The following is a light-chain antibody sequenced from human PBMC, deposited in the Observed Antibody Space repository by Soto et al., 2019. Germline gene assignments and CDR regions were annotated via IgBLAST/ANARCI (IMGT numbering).Light chain of an antibody. Sequence: EIVLTQSPATLSLSPGERAILSCRASQSVSTFLAWFQQKPGQPPRLLIYNASNRTTGIPARFSGSGSGTDFTLTISSLEPGDFAVYYCQQRGDWPPITFGQGTRLEIK. J-gene: IGKJ5*01. V-gene: IGKV3-11*01. CDR1: QSVSTF. CDR3: QQRGDWPPIT. CDR2: NAS.